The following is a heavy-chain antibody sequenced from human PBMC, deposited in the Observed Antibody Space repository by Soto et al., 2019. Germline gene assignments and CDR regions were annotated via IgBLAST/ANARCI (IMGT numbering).Heavy chain of an antibody. Sequence: QLQLQESGPGLVKPSETLSLTCTVSGGSISSSSYYWGWIRQPPGKGLEWIGSIYYSGSTYYNPSLKRRVPLSLDTSKNPLPLPLSSVTAADTAVYYCASLFSGPYYYDSSGYLRWYFDLWGRGTLVTVSS. CDR2: IYYSGST. V-gene: IGHV4-39*01. CDR3: ASLFSGPYYYDSSGYLRWYFDL. CDR1: GGSISSSSYY. D-gene: IGHD3-22*01. J-gene: IGHJ2*01.